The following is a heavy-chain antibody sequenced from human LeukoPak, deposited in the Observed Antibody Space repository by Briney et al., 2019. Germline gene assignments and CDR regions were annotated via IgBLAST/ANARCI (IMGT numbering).Heavy chain of an antibody. V-gene: IGHV1-2*02. CDR2: INPNSGGT. D-gene: IGHD3-22*01. Sequence: ASVKVFCKASGYTFTGYYMHWVRQAPGQGLEWMGWINPNSGGTNYAQKFQGRVTMTTDTSTSTAYMELRSLRSDDTAVYYCARDLYDSTYFDYWGQGTLVTDSS. CDR1: GYTFTGYY. CDR3: ARDLYDSTYFDY. J-gene: IGHJ4*02.